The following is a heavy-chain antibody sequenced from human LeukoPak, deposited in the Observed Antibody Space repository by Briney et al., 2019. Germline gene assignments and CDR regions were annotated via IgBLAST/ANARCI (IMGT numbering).Heavy chain of an antibody. CDR1: GSGFTFSEFW. CDR2: IKGDGSET. D-gene: IGHD2-2*01. CDR3: AREAYCGGPSCFAVNYMDV. Sequence: GGSLRLSCVASGSGFTFSEFWMGWVRQAPGERLEWVANIKGDGSETYYVDSVKGRFTISRDNDKNSVYLQMNSLTADDTSLYRCAREAYCGGPSCFAVNYMDVWGKGTTVTVSS. J-gene: IGHJ6*03. V-gene: IGHV3-7*01.